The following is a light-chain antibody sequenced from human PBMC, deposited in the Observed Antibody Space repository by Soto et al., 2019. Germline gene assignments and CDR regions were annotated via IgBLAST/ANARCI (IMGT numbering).Light chain of an antibody. J-gene: IGLJ3*02. CDR3: SSYTSSSTWV. Sequence: QSALTQPASVSGSPGQSITISCTGTSSDVGGYNYVSWYQQHPGKAPKVMIYEVSNRPSGVSNRFSGSKSGNTASLTISGLQPEDEADYYCSSYTSSSTWVFGGGTKLTVL. V-gene: IGLV2-14*01. CDR1: SSDVGGYNY. CDR2: EVS.